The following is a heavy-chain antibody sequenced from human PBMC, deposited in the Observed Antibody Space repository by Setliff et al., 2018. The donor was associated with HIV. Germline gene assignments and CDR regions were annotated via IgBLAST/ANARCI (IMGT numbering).Heavy chain of an antibody. V-gene: IGHV1-69*01. CDR2: IISMFGTG. CDR1: GGTFSTYT. CDR3: VRSLRYCSGGGCSSDWVYDAFDI. D-gene: IGHD2-15*01. J-gene: IGHJ3*02. Sequence: SCKASGGTFSTYTVNWVRQAPGRGLEWMGGIISMFGTGNYAQKFQDRVTITADESTSTAYMELTSLRSEDTAVYYCVRSLRYCSGGGCSSDWVYDAFDIWGQGTMVTVSS.